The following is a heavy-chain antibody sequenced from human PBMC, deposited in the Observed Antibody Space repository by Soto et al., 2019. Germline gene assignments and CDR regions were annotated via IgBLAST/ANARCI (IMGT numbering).Heavy chain of an antibody. V-gene: IGHV3-30-3*01. CDR1: GFTFSSYA. D-gene: IGHD3-3*01. CDR3: GRDRAIFGVVTAFDY. Sequence: QVQLVESGGGVVQPGRSLRLSCAASGFTFSSYAMHWVRQAPGKGLEWVAVISYDGSNKYYADSVKGRFTISRDNSKNTLYLQMNSLRAEDTAVYYCGRDRAIFGVVTAFDYWGQGTLVTVSS. J-gene: IGHJ4*02. CDR2: ISYDGSNK.